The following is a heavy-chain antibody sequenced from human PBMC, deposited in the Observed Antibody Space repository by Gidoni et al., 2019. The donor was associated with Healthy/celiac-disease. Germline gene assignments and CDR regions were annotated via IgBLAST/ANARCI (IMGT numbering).Heavy chain of an antibody. D-gene: IGHD3-10*01. J-gene: IGHJ4*02. CDR3: ARLGYYYGSGSYAY. V-gene: IGHV4-39*01. Sequence: QLQLQESGPGLVKPSETLSLTCTVSGGSISSSSYYWGWIRQPPGKGLEWIGSFYYSGSTYYNPSLKSRVTISVDTSKNQFSLKLSSVTAADTAVYYCARLGYYYGSGSYAYWGQGTLVTVSS. CDR1: GGSISSSSYY. CDR2: FYYSGST.